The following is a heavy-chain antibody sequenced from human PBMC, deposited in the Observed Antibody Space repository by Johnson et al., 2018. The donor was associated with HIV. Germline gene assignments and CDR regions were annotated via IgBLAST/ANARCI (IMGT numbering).Heavy chain of an antibody. CDR3: ARDEGYYYDGSGFFDI. V-gene: IGHV3-20*04. D-gene: IGHD3-22*01. CDR1: TFTFDDYG. CDR2: INWNGGSP. Sequence: VQLVESGGGVVRPGESLRLSCAASTFTFDDYGMTWVRQAPGKGLEWVSAINWNGGSPGYADSVRGRFTISRDNSKNTLYLQMNSLRAEDTAVYYCARDEGYYYDGSGFFDIWGQGTMVTVSS. J-gene: IGHJ3*02.